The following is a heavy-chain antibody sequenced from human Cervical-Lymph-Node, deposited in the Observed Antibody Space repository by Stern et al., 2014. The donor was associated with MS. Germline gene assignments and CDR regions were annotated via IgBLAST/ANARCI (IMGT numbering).Heavy chain of an antibody. CDR2: FFYGGST. D-gene: IGHD6-6*01. CDR1: GASISSSGYS. Sequence: QLQLQESGPGLVKPSETLSLSCTVSGASISSSGYSWAWIRQPPGKGLEWIATFFYGGSTYYNPSLKNRVTFSGDTSKNQFSRSLVSVTAADTAIYYCARHKYSNSRLHYFDPWGQGALVTVSS. J-gene: IGHJ5*02. V-gene: IGHV4-39*01. CDR3: ARHKYSNSRLHYFDP.